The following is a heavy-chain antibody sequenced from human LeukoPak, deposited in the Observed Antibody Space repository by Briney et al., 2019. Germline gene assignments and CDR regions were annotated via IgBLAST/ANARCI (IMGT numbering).Heavy chain of an antibody. D-gene: IGHD3-16*02. CDR1: GFTFSSYA. J-gene: IGHJ4*02. Sequence: GGSLRLSCAASGFTFSSYAMSWVRQAPGKGLEWVSAISGSGGSTYYADSVEGRFTISRDNSKNTLYLQMNSLRAEDTAVYYCAKAVRLGEFSFGYRGQGTLVTVSS. CDR3: AKAVRLGEFSFGY. CDR2: ISGSGGST. V-gene: IGHV3-23*01.